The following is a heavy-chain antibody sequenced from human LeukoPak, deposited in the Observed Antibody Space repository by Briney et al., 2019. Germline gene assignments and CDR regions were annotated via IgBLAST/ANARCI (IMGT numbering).Heavy chain of an antibody. CDR2: ISGRGGST. Sequence: GGSLRLSCTASEFTFSNYAMSWVRQAPGKGLEWVSGISGRGGSTYYADSVKGRFAISRDNSKNTLYLQMNSLRAEDTAVFYYAKAGGGTYAEDYFDYWGQGTLVTVSS. J-gene: IGHJ4*02. CDR3: AKAGGGTYAEDYFDY. V-gene: IGHV3-23*01. D-gene: IGHD1-26*01. CDR1: EFTFSNYA.